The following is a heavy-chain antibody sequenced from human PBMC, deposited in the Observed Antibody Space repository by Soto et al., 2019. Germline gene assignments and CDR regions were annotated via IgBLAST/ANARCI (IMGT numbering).Heavy chain of an antibody. CDR3: ARDMEHIVVVTANLPAGGGLDY. CDR2: ISAYNGNT. Sequence: QVQLVQSGAEVKKPGASVKVSCKASGYTFTSYGISWVRQAPGQGLEWMGWISAYNGNTNHAQKLQGRVTMTTDTSTSTAYMELRSLRSDDTAVYYCARDMEHIVVVTANLPAGGGLDYWGQGTLVTVSS. J-gene: IGHJ4*02. D-gene: IGHD2-21*02. V-gene: IGHV1-18*01. CDR1: GYTFTSYG.